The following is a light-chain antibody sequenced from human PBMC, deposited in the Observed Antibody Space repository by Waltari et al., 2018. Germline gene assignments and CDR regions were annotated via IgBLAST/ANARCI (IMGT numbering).Light chain of an antibody. Sequence: QSALTRPRSVSGFPGQSVPFSGPGPNMKFGLLNLSPWYQHHPGKAPKVMIYDVNKRPSGVPDRFSGSKSGNTASLTISGLQAEDEADYYCWSYAGIYSIWVLGGGTKLTVL. CDR3: WSYAGIYSIWV. V-gene: IGLV2-11*01. J-gene: IGLJ3*02. CDR2: DVN. CDR1: NMKFGLLN.